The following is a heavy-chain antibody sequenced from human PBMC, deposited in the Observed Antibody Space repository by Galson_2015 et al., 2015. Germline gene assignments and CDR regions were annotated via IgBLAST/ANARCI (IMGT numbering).Heavy chain of an antibody. J-gene: IGHJ6*02. Sequence: ISAYNGNTNYAQKLQGRVTMTTDTSTSTAYMELRSLRSDDTAVYYCARDYPPLQTEAMDVWGQGATVTVSS. CDR3: ARDYPPLQTEAMDV. V-gene: IGHV1-18*01. D-gene: IGHD4-11*01. CDR2: ISAYNGNT.